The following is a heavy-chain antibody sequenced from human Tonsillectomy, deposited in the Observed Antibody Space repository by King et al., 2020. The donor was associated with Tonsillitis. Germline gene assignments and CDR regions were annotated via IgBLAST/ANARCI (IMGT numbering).Heavy chain of an antibody. D-gene: IGHD1-26*01. CDR2: IVPYNDNT. CDR1: GYTFTSYG. V-gene: IGHV1-18*01. J-gene: IGHJ4*02. Sequence: QLVQSGGEVKKAGASVKVSCKASGYTFTSYGISWVRQAPGQGLEWMGWIVPYNDNTKYAQKLQGRVIMTTDTSTSTAYMELRSLRSDDTAVYYRARVPGMVALYQFDYWGQGTLVTVSS. CDR3: ARVPGMVALYQFDY.